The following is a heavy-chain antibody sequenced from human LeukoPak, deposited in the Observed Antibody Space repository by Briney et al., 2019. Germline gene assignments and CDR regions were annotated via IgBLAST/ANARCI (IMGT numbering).Heavy chain of an antibody. CDR3: ASHNTYGGNPRYDAFDI. Sequence: GASVKVSCKASGYTFTSYGISWVRQAPGQGLEWMGWISTYNGNTNYVQKFRGRVTMTTDTSTSTAYMELRSLRSDDTAVYYCASHNTYGGNPRYDAFDIWGQGTMVTVSS. D-gene: IGHD4-23*01. V-gene: IGHV1-18*01. J-gene: IGHJ3*02. CDR2: ISTYNGNT. CDR1: GYTFTSYG.